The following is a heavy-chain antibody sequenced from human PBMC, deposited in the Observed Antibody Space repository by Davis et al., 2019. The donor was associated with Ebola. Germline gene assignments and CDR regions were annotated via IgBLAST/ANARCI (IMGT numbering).Heavy chain of an antibody. CDR3: AKDGTGWSDEFDY. J-gene: IGHJ4*02. V-gene: IGHV3-23*01. Sequence: GGSLRLSCTASGFTFSSYAMSWVRQAPGKGLDWVSVVGDGTYYADSVKGRFTISRDNSRNTLYLQMNSLRADDTAVYYCAKDGTGWSDEFDYWGQGTLVTASS. CDR2: VGDGT. D-gene: IGHD6-19*01. CDR1: GFTFSSYA.